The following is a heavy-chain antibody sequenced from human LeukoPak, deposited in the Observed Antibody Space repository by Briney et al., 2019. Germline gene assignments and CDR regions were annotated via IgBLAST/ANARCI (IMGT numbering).Heavy chain of an antibody. CDR3: ARGYYYDSSGYPLDY. V-gene: IGHV1-2*02. J-gene: IGHJ4*02. CDR2: INPNSGGT. Sequence: ASVKVSCKASGYTFTGYYMHWVRQAPGQGLEWMGWINPNSGGTNYAQKFQGRVTMTRDTSISTAYMELSRLRSDDTAVYYCARGYYYDSSGYPLDYWGQGTLVTVSS. CDR1: GYTFTGYY. D-gene: IGHD3-22*01.